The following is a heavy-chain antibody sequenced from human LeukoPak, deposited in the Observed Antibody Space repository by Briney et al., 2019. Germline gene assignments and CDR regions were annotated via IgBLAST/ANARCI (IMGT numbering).Heavy chain of an antibody. J-gene: IGHJ4*02. V-gene: IGHV3-33*01. CDR1: GFTFSYYG. CDR3: ARALCSGGWYGGDY. Sequence: PGGSLRLSCAASGFTFSYYGMHWVRQAPGKGREWVAGIWNDGNKKYYADSVKGRFTISRDNSKNTLYLQMNSLRAEDTAIYYCARALCSGGWYGGDYWGQGTLVTVSS. D-gene: IGHD2-15*01. CDR2: IWNDGNKK.